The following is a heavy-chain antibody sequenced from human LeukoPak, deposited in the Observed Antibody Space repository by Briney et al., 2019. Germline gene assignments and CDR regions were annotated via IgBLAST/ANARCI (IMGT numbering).Heavy chain of an antibody. CDR1: GFTVSSNY. V-gene: IGHV3-66*01. Sequence: AGGSLRLSCAASGFTVSSNYMSWVRQAPGKGLEWVSVIYSGGSTYYADSVKGRFTISRDNSKNTLYLQMNSLRAEDTAVYYCARDVDIVATIQDYWGQGTLVTVSS. CDR2: IYSGGST. J-gene: IGHJ4*02. CDR3: ARDVDIVATIQDY. D-gene: IGHD5-12*01.